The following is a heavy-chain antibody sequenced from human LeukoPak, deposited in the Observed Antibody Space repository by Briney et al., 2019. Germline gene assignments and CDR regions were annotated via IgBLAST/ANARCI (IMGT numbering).Heavy chain of an antibody. V-gene: IGHV3-21*01. CDR1: GFTFSSYS. Sequence: KPGGSLRLSCAASGFTFSSYSMNWVRQAPGKGLEWVSSISSSSSYIYYADSVKGRFTISRDNAKNSLYLQMNSLRAEDTAVYYCARWAPQVPAAMSYDAFDIWGQGTMVTVSS. CDR3: ARWAPQVPAAMSYDAFDI. D-gene: IGHD2-2*01. J-gene: IGHJ3*02. CDR2: ISSSSSYI.